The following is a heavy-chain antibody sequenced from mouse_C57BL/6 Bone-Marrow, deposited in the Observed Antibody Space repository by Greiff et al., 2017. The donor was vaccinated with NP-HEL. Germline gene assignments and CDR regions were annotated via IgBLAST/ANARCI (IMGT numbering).Heavy chain of an antibody. CDR1: GFTFSDYY. V-gene: IGHV5-12*01. D-gene: IGHD1-1*01. CDR3: ARITTVVAPYAMDY. J-gene: IGHJ4*01. CDR2: ISNGGGST. Sequence: EVQRVESGGGLVQPGGSLKLSCAASGFTFSDYYMYWVRQTPEKRLEWVAYISNGGGSTYYPDTVKGRFTISRDNAKNTLYLQMSRLKSEDTAMYYCARITTVVAPYAMDYWGQGTSVTVSS.